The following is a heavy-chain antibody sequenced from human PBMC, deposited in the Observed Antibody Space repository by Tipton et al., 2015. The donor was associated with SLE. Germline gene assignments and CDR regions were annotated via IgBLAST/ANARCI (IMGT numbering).Heavy chain of an antibody. J-gene: IGHJ4*02. CDR3: ARDLGGGSCYD. D-gene: IGHD2-15*01. CDR2: INHSGST. V-gene: IGHV4-34*01. CDR1: GGSFSDYS. Sequence: TLSLTCAVYGGSFSDYSWIWIRQPPGKGLEWIGEINHSGSTNYNPSLKSRVTISVDTSKNQFSLKLSSVTAADTAVYYCARDLGGGSCYDWGQGTLVTVSS.